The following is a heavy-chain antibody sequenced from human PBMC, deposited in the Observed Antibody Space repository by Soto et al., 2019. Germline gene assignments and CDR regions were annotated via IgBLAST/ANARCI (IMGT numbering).Heavy chain of an antibody. Sequence: GESLKISCKASGYTFTSYGISWVRQAPGQGLEWMGWISAYNGNTNYAQKLQGRVTMTTDTSTSTAYMELRSLRSDDTAVYYCARESSSSCHDYWGQGTLVTVSS. D-gene: IGHD6-13*01. CDR2: ISAYNGNT. J-gene: IGHJ4*02. CDR1: GYTFTSYG. CDR3: ARESSSSCHDY. V-gene: IGHV1-18*01.